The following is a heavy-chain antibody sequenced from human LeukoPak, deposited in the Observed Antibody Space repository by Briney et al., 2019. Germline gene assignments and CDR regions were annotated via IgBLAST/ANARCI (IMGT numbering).Heavy chain of an antibody. Sequence: GGSLRLSCAASGFTFSNYAMSWVRQAPGKGLEWVSGISGSAGSTCYADSVKGRFTISRDNSKNTLYLQMNSLTDDDTAVYYCAKKWGVGTTTLDYFDYWGQGTLVTVSS. J-gene: IGHJ4*02. CDR3: AKKWGVGTTTLDYFDY. CDR2: ISGSAGST. D-gene: IGHD1-26*01. CDR1: GFTFSNYA. V-gene: IGHV3-23*01.